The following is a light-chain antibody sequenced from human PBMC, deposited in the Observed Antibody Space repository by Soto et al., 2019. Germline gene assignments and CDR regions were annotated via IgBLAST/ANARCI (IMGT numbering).Light chain of an antibody. CDR2: STT. V-gene: IGLV7-43*01. CDR3: LLYYGGGVV. Sequence: QAVVTQEPSLTVSPGGTVTLTCASSAGAVTSGYYPNWFQQKPGQPPRALIYSTTYKHSWTPARFSGSLLGGKAALTLSGVQPEDEADYYYLLYYGGGVVFGGGTKLTVL. J-gene: IGLJ2*01. CDR1: AGAVTSGYY.